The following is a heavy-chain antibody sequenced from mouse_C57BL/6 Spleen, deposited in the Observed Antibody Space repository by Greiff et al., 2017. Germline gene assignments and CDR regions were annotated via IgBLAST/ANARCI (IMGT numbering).Heavy chain of an antibody. CDR1: GYAFSSSW. J-gene: IGHJ3*01. Sequence: QVQLKESGPELVKPGASVKISCKASGYAFSSSWMNWVKQRPGKGLEWIGRIYPGDGDTNYNGKFKGKATLTADKSSSTAYMQLSSLTSEDSAVYFCARSHITTVVAPAYWGQGTLVTVSA. V-gene: IGHV1-82*01. CDR2: IYPGDGDT. D-gene: IGHD1-1*01. CDR3: ARSHITTVVAPAY.